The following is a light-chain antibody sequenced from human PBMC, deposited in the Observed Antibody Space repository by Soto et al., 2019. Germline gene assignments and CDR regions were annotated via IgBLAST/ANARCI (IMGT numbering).Light chain of an antibody. CDR3: QQSYSTLGT. V-gene: IGKV1-39*01. J-gene: IGKJ1*01. CDR2: AAS. Sequence: QMTQSPSSLSASVGDRVIITCRADHSINNYLNWYQQKPWQVPKLLIYAASTLQSGVPSRFSGSGSGRVFTLTINSLQPEDFATYYCQQSYSTLGTFGRGTRVEI. CDR1: HSINNY.